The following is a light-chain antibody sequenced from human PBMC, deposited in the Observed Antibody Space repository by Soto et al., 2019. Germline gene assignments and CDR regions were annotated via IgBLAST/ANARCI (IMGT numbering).Light chain of an antibody. CDR2: SAY. Sequence: QAVVTQEPSFSVSPGGTVTLTCGLSSGSVSASYGPSWYQQTPGQAPRRLIYSAYTRSSGVSDRFSGSILGNKAALTITGAQADDESDYYCVLYLGSGIWVFGGGTKLTVL. CDR1: SGSVSASYG. J-gene: IGLJ3*02. CDR3: VLYLGSGIWV. V-gene: IGLV8-61*01.